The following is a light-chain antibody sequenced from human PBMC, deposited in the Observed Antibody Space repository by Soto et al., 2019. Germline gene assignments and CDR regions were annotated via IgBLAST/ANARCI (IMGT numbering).Light chain of an antibody. CDR2: EVS. CDR1: SSDVGGYTY. V-gene: IGLV2-14*01. CDR3: SSYTSRSTLYV. J-gene: IGLJ1*01. Sequence: QSALTQPASVSGSPGQSITISCTGTSSDVGGYTYVSWYQQHPGKAPKLMIYEVSNRPSGVSNRFSGSKSGNTASLTISGLQAEDEADYYCSSYTSRSTLYVFGTGTK.